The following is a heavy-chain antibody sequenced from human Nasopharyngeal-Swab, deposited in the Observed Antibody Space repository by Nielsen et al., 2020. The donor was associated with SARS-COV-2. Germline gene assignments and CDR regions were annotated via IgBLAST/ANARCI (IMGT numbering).Heavy chain of an antibody. CDR1: GGTFSSYA. D-gene: IGHD4-17*01. Sequence: SVKVSCKASGGTFSSYAISWVRQAPVQGLEWMGGIIPIFGTANYAQKFQGRVTITADESTSTAYMELSSLRSEDTAVYYCARGSGDYDTRAPYYYYGMDVWGQGTTVTVSS. V-gene: IGHV1-69*13. CDR3: ARGSGDYDTRAPYYYYGMDV. CDR2: IIPIFGTA. J-gene: IGHJ6*02.